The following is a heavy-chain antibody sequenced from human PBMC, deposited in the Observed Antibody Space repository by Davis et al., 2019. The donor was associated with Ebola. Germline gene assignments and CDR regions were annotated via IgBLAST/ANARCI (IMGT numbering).Heavy chain of an antibody. Sequence: GGSLRPSCAASGFTFSDYGMHWVRQAPGKGLEWASFICHDGSIITYRDSVKGRFTISRDNAKNSLYLQMNRRRDEDTAVYYCARDRDWNDGIFDYWGQGTLVTVSS. CDR2: ICHDGSII. V-gene: IGHV3-33*01. CDR3: ARDRDWNDGIFDY. CDR1: GFTFSDYG. D-gene: IGHD1-1*01. J-gene: IGHJ4*02.